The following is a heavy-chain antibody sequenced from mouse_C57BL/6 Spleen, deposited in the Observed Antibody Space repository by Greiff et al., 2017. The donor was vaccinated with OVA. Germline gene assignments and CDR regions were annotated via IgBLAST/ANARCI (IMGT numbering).Heavy chain of an antibody. CDR1: GFTFSDYY. Sequence: EVKLMESGGGLVQPGGSLKLSCAASGFTFSDYYMYWVRQTPEKRLEWVAYISNGGGSTYYPDTVKGRFTISRDNAKNTLYLQMSRLKSEDTAMYYCARHNDGYYAYWYFDVWGTGTTVTVSS. V-gene: IGHV5-12*01. CDR3: ARHNDGYYAYWYFDV. D-gene: IGHD2-3*01. J-gene: IGHJ1*03. CDR2: ISNGGGST.